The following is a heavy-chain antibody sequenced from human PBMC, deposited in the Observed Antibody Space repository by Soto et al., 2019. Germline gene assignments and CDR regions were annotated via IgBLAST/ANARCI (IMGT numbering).Heavy chain of an antibody. J-gene: IGHJ4*02. V-gene: IGHV3-64*07. D-gene: IGHD1-1*01. CDR1: GFSISRHT. CDR2: MTGNGDNI. Sequence: EEQLVESGGGLVQPGGSLRLSCAASGFSISRHTMHWVRQAPGRGLEYVSSMTGNGDNIYYAESVRGRFTISRDNSKNTLYLQMGSLRVDDIAIYYCARDNACVQIDIWGKGALVTVSS. CDR3: ARDNACVQIDI.